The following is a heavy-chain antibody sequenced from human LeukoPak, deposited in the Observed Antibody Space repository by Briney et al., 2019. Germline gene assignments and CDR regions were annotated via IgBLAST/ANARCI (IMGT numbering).Heavy chain of an antibody. V-gene: IGHV1-8*01. J-gene: IGHJ4*02. CDR3: ARPYTSGWHRLFDS. CDR2: MNPNSGNT. D-gene: IGHD6-19*01. Sequence: GASVKVSCKASGYTFTSYDINWVRQATGQGLEWMGRMNPNSGNTGYAQKFQGRVTMTRNTSISTAYMELSSLRSEDTAVYYCARPYTSGWHRLFDSWGQGTLVTVSS. CDR1: GYTFTSYD.